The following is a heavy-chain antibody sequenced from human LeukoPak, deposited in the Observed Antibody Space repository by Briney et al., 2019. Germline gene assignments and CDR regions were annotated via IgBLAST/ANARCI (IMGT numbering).Heavy chain of an antibody. J-gene: IGHJ4*02. Sequence: ASVRVSCKASGYTFTDYYIHWVRQAPGHGLEWLGWMNVKTGATSSAQRFPGRFTMTRDTSIGTASMEFSSLTSDDTAVYYCARQSGTYWGLDYWGQGTLVTISS. D-gene: IGHD1-26*01. CDR1: GYTFTDYY. CDR3: ARQSGTYWGLDY. V-gene: IGHV1-2*02. CDR2: MNVKTGAT.